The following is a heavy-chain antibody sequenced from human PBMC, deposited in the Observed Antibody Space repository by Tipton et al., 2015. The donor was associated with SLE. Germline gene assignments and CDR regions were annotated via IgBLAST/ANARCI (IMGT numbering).Heavy chain of an antibody. CDR2: TTHSGKT. CDR3: ARTLDALDI. CDR1: RGSFSGYY. J-gene: IGHJ3*02. Sequence: TLSLTCAVYRGSFSGYYWSWIRRPPGKGLEWIGETTHSGKTNYNPSLKSRVTISMDTSKNQFSLKLTAVTAADTAVYYCARTLDALDIWGQGTMVTVSS. V-gene: IGHV4-34*01.